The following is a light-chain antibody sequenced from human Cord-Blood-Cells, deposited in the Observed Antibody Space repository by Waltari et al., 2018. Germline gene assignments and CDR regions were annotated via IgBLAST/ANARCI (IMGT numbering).Light chain of an antibody. CDR1: QSVSSY. V-gene: IGKV3-11*01. CDR3: QQRSNWPIT. CDR2: DAS. J-gene: IGKJ5*01. Sequence: EIVLTQSPATLSLSPGERATLSCRASQSVSSYLAWYQQKPGQAPRLLIYDASNRATVIPARVSGSGSGTYFTVTISSLEPEDFAVYYCQQRSNWPITFGQGTRLEIK.